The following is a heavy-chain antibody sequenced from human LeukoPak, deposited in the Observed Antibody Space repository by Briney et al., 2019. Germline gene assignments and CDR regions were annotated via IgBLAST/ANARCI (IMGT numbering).Heavy chain of an antibody. D-gene: IGHD2-2*01. CDR3: AKDYCSSTSCYSGYFQH. J-gene: IGHJ1*01. V-gene: IGHV3-11*04. CDR2: ISSDNSTT. CDR1: GFTFSDYY. Sequence: GGSLRLSCVVSGFTFSDYYMSWIRQAPGKGLEWVSYISSDNSTTYYADSVKGRFTVSRDNSKNTLYLQMNSLRAEDTAVYYCAKDYCSSTSCYSGYFQHWGQGTLVTVSS.